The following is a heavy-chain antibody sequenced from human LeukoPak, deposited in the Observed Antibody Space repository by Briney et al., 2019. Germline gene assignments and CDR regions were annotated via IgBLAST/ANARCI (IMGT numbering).Heavy chain of an antibody. CDR1: GGSISSYY. V-gene: IGHV4-4*07. J-gene: IGHJ5*02. CDR2: IYTSGST. CDR3: ARFTPQGYGWGGYNRFDP. Sequence: SETLSLTCTVSGGSISSYYWSWIRQPAGKGLEWIGRIYTSGSTNYNPSLKSRVTMSVDTSKNQFSLNLTSVTAADTAVYYCARFTPQGYGWGGYNRFDPWGQGTLVTASS. D-gene: IGHD3-16*01.